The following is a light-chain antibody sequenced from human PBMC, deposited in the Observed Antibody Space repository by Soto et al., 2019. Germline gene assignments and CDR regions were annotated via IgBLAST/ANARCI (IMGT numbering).Light chain of an antibody. V-gene: IGLV2-14*01. CDR2: DVS. CDR1: SSDVGGYNY. Sequence: QLVLTQPASVSGSPGQSITISCTGTSSDVGGYNYVSWYQQHPGKAPKVMIYDVSNRPSGVSNRFSGSKSGNTASLTISGLQAEDEADYYCSSYTSSSTPVFGGGTQLTVL. J-gene: IGLJ2*01. CDR3: SSYTSSSTPV.